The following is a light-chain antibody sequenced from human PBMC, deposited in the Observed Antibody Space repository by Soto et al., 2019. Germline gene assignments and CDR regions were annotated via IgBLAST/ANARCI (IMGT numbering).Light chain of an antibody. CDR2: DVS. CDR3: TSYTSSTTLDV. CDR1: SSDLGCYNY. V-gene: IGLV2-14*03. Sequence: QSVLTQPASVSRSPGQSITISCTGTSSDLGCYNYVSWYQQHPGKAPKLLIYDVSNRPSGVSNRFSGSKSGHTASLTISGLQSEDEADYFCTSYTSSTTLDVFGTGTKGTVL. J-gene: IGLJ1*01.